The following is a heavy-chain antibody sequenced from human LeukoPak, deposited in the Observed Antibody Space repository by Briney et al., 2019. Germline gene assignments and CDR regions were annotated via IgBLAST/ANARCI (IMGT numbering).Heavy chain of an antibody. D-gene: IGHD3-22*01. CDR3: ARTGDYYYDSIGYTDY. Sequence: GASVKVSCKASGYTFTGYYMHWVRQAPGQGLEWMGWINPNSGGTNYAQKFQGRVTMTRDTSISAAYMELSRLRSDDTAVYYCARTGDYYYDSIGYTDYWGQGTLVTVSS. V-gene: IGHV1-2*02. CDR2: INPNSGGT. J-gene: IGHJ4*02. CDR1: GYTFTGYY.